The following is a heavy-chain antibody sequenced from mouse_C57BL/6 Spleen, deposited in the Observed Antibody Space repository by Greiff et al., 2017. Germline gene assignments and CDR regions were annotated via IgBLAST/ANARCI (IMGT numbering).Heavy chain of an antibody. D-gene: IGHD2-3*01. CDR1: GYAFTNYL. CDR2: INPGSGGT. Sequence: QVQLQQSGAELVRPGTSVKVSCKASGYAFTNYLIEWVKQRPGQGLEWIGVINPGSGGTNYNEKFKGKATLTADKSSSTAYMQLSSLTSEDSAVYVCAFGGYYVFDYWGQGTTLTVSS. CDR3: AFGGYYVFDY. J-gene: IGHJ2*01. V-gene: IGHV1-54*01.